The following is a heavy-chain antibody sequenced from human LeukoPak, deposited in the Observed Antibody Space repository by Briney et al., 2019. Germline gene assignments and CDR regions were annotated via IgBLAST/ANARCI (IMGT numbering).Heavy chain of an antibody. D-gene: IGHD3-22*01. CDR1: GFTFDDYT. V-gene: IGHV3-43*01. Sequence: GSLRLSCAASGFTFDDYTMHWVRQAPGKGLEWVSLISWDGGSTYYADSVKGRFTISRDNSKNSLYLQMNSLRTEDTALYYCAKGRYYYDSSGYYYEYFQHWGQGTLVTVSS. CDR3: AKGRYYYDSSGYYYEYFQH. J-gene: IGHJ1*01. CDR2: ISWDGGST.